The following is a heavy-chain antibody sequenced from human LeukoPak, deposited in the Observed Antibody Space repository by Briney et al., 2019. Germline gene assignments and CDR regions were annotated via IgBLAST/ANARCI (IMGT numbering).Heavy chain of an antibody. Sequence: GGSLRLSCAASGFTFSSYGMHWVRQAPGKGLEWVAVISYDGSNKYYADSVKGRFTISRDNSKNTLYLQMNSLRAEDTAVYYCAKGGWFLDYWGQGTLVTVSS. D-gene: IGHD6-19*01. V-gene: IGHV3-30*18. CDR2: ISYDGSNK. J-gene: IGHJ4*02. CDR3: AKGGWFLDY. CDR1: GFTFSSYG.